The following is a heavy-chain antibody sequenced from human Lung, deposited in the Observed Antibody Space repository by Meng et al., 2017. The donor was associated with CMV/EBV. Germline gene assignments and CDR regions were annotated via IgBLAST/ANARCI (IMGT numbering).Heavy chain of an antibody. D-gene: IGHD2-2*01. CDR2: ISSSSSYI. J-gene: IGHJ6*01. V-gene: IGHV3-21*01. CDR3: ARCQLAEDYYGMDV. Sequence: ESXKISCAASGFTFSSYSMNWVRQAPGKGLEWVSSISSSSSYIYYADSGKGRFTITRVNAKNSLYLQMNSMRAEDTAVYYCARCQLAEDYYGMDVWGQGTTVTVSS. CDR1: GFTFSSYS.